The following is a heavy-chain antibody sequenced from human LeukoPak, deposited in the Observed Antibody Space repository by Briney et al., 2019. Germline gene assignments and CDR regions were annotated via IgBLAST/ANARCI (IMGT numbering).Heavy chain of an antibody. CDR2: INSDGSST. J-gene: IGHJ6*02. Sequence: GGSLRLSCAASGFTFSSYWMHWVRQAPGKGLVWVSRINSDGSSTSYADSVKGRFTISRDNAKNTLYLQMNSLRAEDTAVYYCARGIRFYYYGMDVWGQGTTVTVSS. D-gene: IGHD3-3*02. CDR1: GFTFSSYW. V-gene: IGHV3-74*01. CDR3: ARGIRFYYYGMDV.